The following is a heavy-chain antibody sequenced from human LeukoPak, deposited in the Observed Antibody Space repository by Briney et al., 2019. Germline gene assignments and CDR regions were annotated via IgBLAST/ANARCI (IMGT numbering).Heavy chain of an antibody. CDR2: ISYSGIT. Sequence: PSETLSLTCTVSGGSTSDYYWSWIRQPPGKGLEWIGYISYSGITNYNPSLKSRVTMSVDTSKNQFSLKLSSVTAADTAVYYCARGEVWFGELFEPWGQGTLVTVSS. D-gene: IGHD3-10*01. V-gene: IGHV4-59*12. CDR3: ARGEVWFGELFEP. CDR1: GGSTSDYY. J-gene: IGHJ4*02.